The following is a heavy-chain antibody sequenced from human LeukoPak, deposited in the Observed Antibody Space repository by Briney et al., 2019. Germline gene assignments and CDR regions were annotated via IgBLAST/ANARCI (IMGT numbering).Heavy chain of an antibody. J-gene: IGHJ4*02. CDR3: ARETPRYSSSWHLDY. D-gene: IGHD6-13*01. CDR2: INHSGST. Sequence: PSETLSLTCAVYGGSFSGYYWSWIRQPPGKGLEWIGEINHSGSTNYNPSLKSRVTISVDTSKNQFSLKLSSVTAADTAVYYCARETPRYSSSWHLDYWGQGTLVTVSS. CDR1: GGSFSGYY. V-gene: IGHV4-34*01.